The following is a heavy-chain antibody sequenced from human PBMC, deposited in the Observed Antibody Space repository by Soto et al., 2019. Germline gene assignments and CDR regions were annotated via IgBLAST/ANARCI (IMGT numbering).Heavy chain of an antibody. J-gene: IGHJ6*02. D-gene: IGHD1-20*01. CDR1: GGSFSGYY. CDR2: SNESGGT. CDR3: ARGHRVITQGGGKCYNYLYGMDV. V-gene: IGHV4-34*01. Sequence: QVHLQQWGAGLLKPSETLSLTCAVYGGSFSGYYWSWIRQSPGKGLEWIGESNESGGTKYNRSLKRRVTISVDTTKNQYALKSTSGTAADTAVYYRARGHRVITQGGGKCYNYLYGMDVWGQGTTVTVSS.